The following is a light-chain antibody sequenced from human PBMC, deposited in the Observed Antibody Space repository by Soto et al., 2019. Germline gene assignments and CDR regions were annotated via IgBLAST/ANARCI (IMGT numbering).Light chain of an antibody. CDR2: KAS. CDR3: QHYNSPWR. Sequence: DIQMTQSPCTLSASAGDTVTITCRASQNITTWLAWYLQKPGKAPKLLIYKASTLETGAPSRFSGSGSGTEFTLTIRSLQPDEFATYYCQHYNSPWRFGQGTKVDIK. J-gene: IGKJ1*01. CDR1: QNITTW. V-gene: IGKV1-5*03.